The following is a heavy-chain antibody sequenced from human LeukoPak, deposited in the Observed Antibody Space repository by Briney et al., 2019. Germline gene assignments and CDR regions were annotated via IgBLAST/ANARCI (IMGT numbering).Heavy chain of an antibody. CDR2: ISAYNGNT. J-gene: IGHJ3*02. CDR3: ARAKSPSGVVAAFDAFDI. V-gene: IGHV1-18*01. Sequence: GASVKVSCKASGYTFTSYGISWVRQAPGQGLEWMGWISAYNGNTNYAQKLQGRVTMTTDTSTSTAYMELRSLRSDGTAVYYCARAKSPSGVVAAFDAFDIWGQGTMVTVSS. CDR1: GYTFTSYG. D-gene: IGHD2-15*01.